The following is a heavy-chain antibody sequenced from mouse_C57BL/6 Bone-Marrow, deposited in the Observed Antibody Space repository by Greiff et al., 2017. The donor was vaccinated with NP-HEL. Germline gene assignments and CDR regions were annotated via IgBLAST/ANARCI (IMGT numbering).Heavy chain of an antibody. J-gene: IGHJ3*01. V-gene: IGHV10-1*01. CDR2: IRSKSNNYAT. Sequence: DVQLVESGGGLVQPKGSLKLSCAASGFSFNTYAMNWVRQAPGKGVEWVARIRSKSNNYATYYADSVKDRFTISRDDSESMLYLKMNNLETEDTSVDYFVRGCDYDALAWFAYWGQGTLVTVSA. CDR3: VRGCDYDALAWFAY. D-gene: IGHD2-4*01. CDR1: GFSFNTYA.